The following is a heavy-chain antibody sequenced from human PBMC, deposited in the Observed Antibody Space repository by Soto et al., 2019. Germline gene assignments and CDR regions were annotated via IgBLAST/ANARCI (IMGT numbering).Heavy chain of an antibody. D-gene: IGHD3-22*01. CDR2: ISSSSSTI. J-gene: IGHJ2*01. CDR1: GFTFSSYS. Sequence: EVPLVESGGGLVQPGGSLRLSCAASGFTFSSYSMNWVRQAPGKGLEWVSYISSSSSTIYYAYSVKGRFTISRDNAKNALYLQMNSLRAEDTAVYYCARVHDSSGYHYWYFDLWGRGTLVTVSS. CDR3: ARVHDSSGYHYWYFDL. V-gene: IGHV3-48*01.